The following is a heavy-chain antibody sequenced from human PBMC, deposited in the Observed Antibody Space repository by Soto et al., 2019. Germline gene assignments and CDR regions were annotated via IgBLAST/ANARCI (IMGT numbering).Heavy chain of an antibody. V-gene: IGHV3-30*03. D-gene: IGHD2-15*01. CDR1: GFTFSSYG. CDR3: ATLEVVAATPLDWFDP. CDR2: ISYDGSNK. Sequence: GGSLRLSCAASGFTFSSYGMHWVRQAPGKGLEWVAVISYDGSNKYYADSVKGRFTISRDNSKNTLYLQMNSLRAEDTAVYYCATLEVVAATPLDWFDPWGQGTLVTVSS. J-gene: IGHJ5*02.